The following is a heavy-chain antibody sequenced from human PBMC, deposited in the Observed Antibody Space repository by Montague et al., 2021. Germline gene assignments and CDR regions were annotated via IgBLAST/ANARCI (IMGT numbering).Heavy chain of an antibody. CDR2: IKQDGSEK. V-gene: IGHV3-7*01. CDR3: ARDQGQGYCGGDCYVGLDY. CDR1: GFTFSNYW. D-gene: IGHD2-21*01. J-gene: IGHJ4*02. Sequence: SLRLSCAASGFTFSNYWMSWVRQAPGKGLEWVANIKQDGSEKHYVDSVKGRFTISRDNAKNSLYLQMNSLRAEDTAAYFCARDQGQGYCGGDCYVGLDYWGRGTLVTVSS.